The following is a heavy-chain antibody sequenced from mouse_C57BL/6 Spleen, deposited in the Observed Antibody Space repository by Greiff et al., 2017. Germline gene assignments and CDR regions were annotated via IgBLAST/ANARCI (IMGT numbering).Heavy chain of an antibody. J-gene: IGHJ1*03. CDR2: IHPNSGST. CDR3: ARWGLLLRENCEV. CDR1: GYTFTSYW. D-gene: IGHD1-1*01. V-gene: IGHV1-64*01. Sequence: QVQLQQPGAELVKPGASVKLSCKASGYTFTSYWMHWVKQRPGQGLEWIGMIHPNSGSTNYNEKFKSKATLTVDKSSSTAYMQLSSLTSENSAVYDCARWGLLLRENCEVWGTGTTVTVSS.